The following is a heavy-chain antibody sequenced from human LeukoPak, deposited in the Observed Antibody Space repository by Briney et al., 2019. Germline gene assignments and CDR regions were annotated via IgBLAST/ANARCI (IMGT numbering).Heavy chain of an antibody. V-gene: IGHV3-23*01. J-gene: IGHJ3*02. D-gene: IGHD6-13*01. CDR1: GLTLSSYA. CDR3: AKDLRYSSILGAFDI. CDR2: ISGSGGST. Sequence: GESLRLSCAASGLTLSSYAMSWVRQPPGKGLDWVSAISGSGGSTYYADSVKGRFTISRDNSKNTLYLQMNSLRAEDTAVYYCAKDLRYSSILGAFDIWGQGTMVTVSS.